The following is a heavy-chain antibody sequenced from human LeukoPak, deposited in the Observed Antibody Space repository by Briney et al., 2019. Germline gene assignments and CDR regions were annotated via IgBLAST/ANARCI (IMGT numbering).Heavy chain of an antibody. CDR1: GYTFTSYA. D-gene: IGHD7-27*01. Sequence: ASVKVSCKASGYTFTSYAMHWVRQAPGQRLEWMGWINAGNGNTKYSQKFQGRVTITRDTSASTAYMELTSLRSEDTAIYYCARGPPNWGFDFWGQGALVTVSS. J-gene: IGHJ4*02. CDR3: ARGPPNWGFDF. CDR2: INAGNGNT. V-gene: IGHV1-3*01.